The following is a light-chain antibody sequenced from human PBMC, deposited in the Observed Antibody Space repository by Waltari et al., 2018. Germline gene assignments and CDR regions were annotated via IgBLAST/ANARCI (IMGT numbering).Light chain of an antibody. V-gene: IGKV1-5*03. J-gene: IGKJ1*01. CDR2: TAS. Sequence: DIQMTQSPSTLSASVGDRVTITCRASQNINSWLAWYQQKPGKAPKFLIYTASSLESGGQARLSCSGYGTEFTLTISSLQPDDFGTYYCKQYNSYPLTFGQGTKVEIK. CDR3: KQYNSYPLT. CDR1: QNINSW.